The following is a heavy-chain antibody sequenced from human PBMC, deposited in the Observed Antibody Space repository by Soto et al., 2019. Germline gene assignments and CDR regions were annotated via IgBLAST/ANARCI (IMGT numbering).Heavy chain of an antibody. V-gene: IGHV1-69*13. CDR2: IIPIFGTA. CDR1: GGTFSSYA. Sequence: SVKVSCKASGGTFSSYAISWVRQAPGQGLEWMGGIIPIFGTANYAQKFQGRVTITADESTSTAYMELSSLRSEDTAVYYCARATQRGYSYGFVDYWGQGTLVTVSS. J-gene: IGHJ4*02. CDR3: ARATQRGYSYGFVDY. D-gene: IGHD5-18*01.